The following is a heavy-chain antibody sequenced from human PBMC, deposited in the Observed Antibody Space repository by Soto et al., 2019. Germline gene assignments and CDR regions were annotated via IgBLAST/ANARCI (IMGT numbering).Heavy chain of an antibody. CDR2: TYYRSRWYY. D-gene: IGHD3-3*01. CDR3: ARDGGTGDDFWEY. V-gene: IGHV6-1*01. J-gene: IGHJ4*02. Sequence: PSQTLSLTCAISGDSVSSNSAAWNWIRQSPSRGLEWLGRTYYRSRWYYDYALSMKSRITINPDTSKNQSSLHLNSASPEDTAVYYCARDGGTGDDFWEYWGQGTLVTVSS. CDR1: GDSVSSNSAA.